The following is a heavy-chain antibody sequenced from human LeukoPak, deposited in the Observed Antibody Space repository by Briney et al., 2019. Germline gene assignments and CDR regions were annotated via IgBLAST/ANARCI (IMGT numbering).Heavy chain of an antibody. V-gene: IGHV3-11*04. CDR2: ISSSGSTI. Sequence: PGGSLRLSCAASGFTFSDYYMSWIRQAPGKGLEWVSYISSSGSTIYYADSVKGRFTISRENAKNSLYLQMNSLRAGDTAVYYCARAGVGSSWYTQLQESWFDPWGQGTLVTVSS. CDR1: GFTFSDYY. CDR3: ARAGVGSSWYTQLQESWFDP. D-gene: IGHD6-13*01. J-gene: IGHJ5*02.